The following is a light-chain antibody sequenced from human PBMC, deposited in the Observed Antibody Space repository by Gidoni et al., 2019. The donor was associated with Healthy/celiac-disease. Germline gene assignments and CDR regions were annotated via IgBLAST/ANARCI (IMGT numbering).Light chain of an antibody. CDR1: QSVSSY. CDR3: QQRSNWPPLVT. J-gene: IGKJ3*01. CDR2: DAS. Sequence: EIVLTQSPATLPLSPGERATLSCRASQSVSSYLAWYQQKPGQAPRLLIYDASNRATGIPARFSGSGSGTYFTLTISSLEPEDFAVYYCQQRSNWPPLVTFGPGTKVDIK. V-gene: IGKV3-11*01.